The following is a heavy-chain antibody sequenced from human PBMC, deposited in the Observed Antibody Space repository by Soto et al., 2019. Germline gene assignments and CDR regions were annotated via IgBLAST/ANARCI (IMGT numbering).Heavy chain of an antibody. D-gene: IGHD6-19*01. V-gene: IGHV3-48*02. CDR2: ISTSGATR. Sequence: EVQLVESGGGLVQPGGSLRLSCVASGFTFSTDSMNWVRQAPGKGLEWVAHISTSGATRYYADSVKGRFTISRDNAKTSRCLQMDSLGNEDTAVYYCARFFGSGFDYWGQGTLVTVSS. CDR3: ARFFGSGFDY. CDR1: GFTFSTDS. J-gene: IGHJ4*02.